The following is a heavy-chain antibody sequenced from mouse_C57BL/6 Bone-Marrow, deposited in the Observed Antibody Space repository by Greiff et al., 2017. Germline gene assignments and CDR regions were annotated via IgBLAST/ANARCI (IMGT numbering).Heavy chain of an antibody. V-gene: IGHV1-81*01. CDR3: AREVYDEAY. CDR2: IYHRSGNT. J-gene: IGHJ3*01. Sequence: QVQLKESGAELARPGASVKLSCKASGYTFTRYGISWVKQRTGQGLEWIGEIYHRSGNTYYNEKIKGKATLTADKYSSIAYMELRRLTSEDSAVYFGAREVYDEAYWGQGTLVTVSA. CDR1: GYTFTRYG. D-gene: IGHD2-12*01.